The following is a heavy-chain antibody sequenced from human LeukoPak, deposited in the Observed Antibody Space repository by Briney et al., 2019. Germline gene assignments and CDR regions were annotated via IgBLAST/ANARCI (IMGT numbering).Heavy chain of an antibody. Sequence: GRSLRLSCAASGFTFSNYGMHWVRQAPGKGLEGVAVIWYDGSNKYYPDSVKGRFTISRDNSKNTLYLQMNSLRAEDTAVYYCAREGRGQNYDFWSGYHYYYMDVWGKGTTVTVSS. CDR3: AREGRGQNYDFWSGYHYYYMDV. V-gene: IGHV3-33*01. CDR2: IWYDGSNK. D-gene: IGHD3-3*01. J-gene: IGHJ6*03. CDR1: GFTFSNYG.